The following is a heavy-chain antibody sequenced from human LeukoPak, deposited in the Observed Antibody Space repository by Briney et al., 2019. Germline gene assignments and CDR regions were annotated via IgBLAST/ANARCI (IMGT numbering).Heavy chain of an antibody. V-gene: IGHV3-9*01. CDR1: GFTFDDYA. CDR3: AKDIRSSGWYYFDY. J-gene: IGHJ4*02. D-gene: IGHD6-19*01. Sequence: GGSLRLSCAASGFTFDDYAMHWVRQAPGKGLEWVSGISWNSGSIGYADPVKGRFTISRDNAKNSLYLQMNSLRAEDTALYYCAKDIRSSGWYYFDYWGQGTLVTVSS. CDR2: ISWNSGSI.